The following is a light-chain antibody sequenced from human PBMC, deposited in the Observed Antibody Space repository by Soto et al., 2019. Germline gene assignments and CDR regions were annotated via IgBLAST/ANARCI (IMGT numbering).Light chain of an antibody. CDR2: AAS. V-gene: IGKV3-15*01. CDR1: QSVSSS. J-gene: IGKJ2*01. CDR3: QQYKDWPPYT. Sequence: EIVMTQSPATLSVSPGERATLSCWASQSVSSSLAWYQQKFGQAPRLLIYAASVRAPGIPARFSGSGSGTEFTLTISSLQSEDFAVYYCQQYKDWPPYTFGQGTKLETK.